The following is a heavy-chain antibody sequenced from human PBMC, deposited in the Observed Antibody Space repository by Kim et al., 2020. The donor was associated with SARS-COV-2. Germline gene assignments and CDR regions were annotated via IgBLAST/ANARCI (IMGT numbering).Heavy chain of an antibody. Sequence: SETLSITCTVSGGSISSYYWSWIRQPPGKGLEWIGYIYYSGSTNYNPSLKSRVTISVDTSKNQFSLKLSSVTAADTAVYYCARDRGDRLDYWGQGTLVT. V-gene: IGHV4-59*01. D-gene: IGHD2-21*02. CDR2: IYYSGST. CDR3: ARDRGDRLDY. CDR1: GGSISSYY. J-gene: IGHJ4*02.